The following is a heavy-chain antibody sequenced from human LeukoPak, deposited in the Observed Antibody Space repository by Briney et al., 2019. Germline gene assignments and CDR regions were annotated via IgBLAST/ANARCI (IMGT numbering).Heavy chain of an antibody. Sequence: GASVKVSCKASGYTFTGYDMHWVRQAPGQGLEWMGWINPNSDGTNYAQQFQGRVTMTRDTSISTAYMELSRLRSDDTAMYYCARVDTTTVTTYGAFDIWGQGTMVTVSS. J-gene: IGHJ3*02. CDR3: ARVDTTTVTTYGAFDI. D-gene: IGHD4-17*01. CDR2: INPNSDGT. V-gene: IGHV1-2*02. CDR1: GYTFTGYD.